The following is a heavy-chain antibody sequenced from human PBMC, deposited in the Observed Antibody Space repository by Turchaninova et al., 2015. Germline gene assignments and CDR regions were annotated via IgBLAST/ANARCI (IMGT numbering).Heavy chain of an antibody. V-gene: IGHV7-81*01. Sequence: QIQLVQSGPELREPGESVKLSCKASGYTFTDYLVHWVKQAPGKRPKWMGWVNTSTGPPTYAAHATGRFVSSLAATPPSTYPPTATLQSSNLKNEETATYFGARSWRRGIRGLGFDYWGQG. CDR1: GYTFTDYL. D-gene: IGHD1-1*01. CDR3: ATYFGARSWRRGIRGLGFDY. CDR2: VNTSTGPP. J-gene: IGHJ4*02.